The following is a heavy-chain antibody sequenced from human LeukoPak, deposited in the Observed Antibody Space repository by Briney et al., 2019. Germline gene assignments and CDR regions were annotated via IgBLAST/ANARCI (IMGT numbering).Heavy chain of an antibody. CDR2: TYYRSTWYN. Sequence: SQTLSLTCAISGDSLSSNSVTWNWIRQSPSRGLEWLGRTYYRSTWYNDYAVSVRGRITVNPDTSKNQFSLHLNSVTPEDTAVYYCARRLTQYVCFDPWGQGILVTVSS. CDR1: GDSLSSNSVT. V-gene: IGHV6-1*01. J-gene: IGHJ5*02. CDR3: ARRLTQYVCFDP. D-gene: IGHD2-2*01.